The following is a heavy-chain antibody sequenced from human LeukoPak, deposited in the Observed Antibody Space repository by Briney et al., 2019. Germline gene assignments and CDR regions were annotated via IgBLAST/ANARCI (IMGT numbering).Heavy chain of an antibody. Sequence: SETLSLTCTVSGASISSHYWCWIRQSPGPGLELIGDIYYRGSTTYNPYLKSRLSISLDTSRNQFSLNLSSVTAADTAVYYCAKLEVGRFDPWGQGILVTVSS. CDR2: IYYRGST. D-gene: IGHD7-27*01. V-gene: IGHV4-59*11. CDR1: GASISSHY. CDR3: AKLEVGRFDP. J-gene: IGHJ5*02.